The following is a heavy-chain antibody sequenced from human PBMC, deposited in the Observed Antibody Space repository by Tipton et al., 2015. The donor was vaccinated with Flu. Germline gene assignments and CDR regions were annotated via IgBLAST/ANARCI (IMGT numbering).Heavy chain of an antibody. CDR3: ARCSTTEAPHYFDY. CDR2: MLYGGST. D-gene: IGHD2/OR15-2a*01. J-gene: IGHJ4*02. Sequence: TLSLTCSVSGGSISSYYWNWIRQPPGTGLEWSGYMLYGGSTNYNPSLNSRVTISADTSRNHFSLMLSSVPTADTAVYYGARCSTTEAPHYFDYWGQGILVTVSS. V-gene: IGHV4-59*08. CDR1: GGSISSYY.